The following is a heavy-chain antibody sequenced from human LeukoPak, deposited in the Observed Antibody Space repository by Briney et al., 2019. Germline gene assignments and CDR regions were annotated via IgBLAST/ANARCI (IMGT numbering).Heavy chain of an antibody. CDR3: ARDLVGGTWASGY. V-gene: IGHV1-2*02. CDR2: INPNNGGT. D-gene: IGHD1-14*01. CDR1: GFTFTGYY. Sequence: ASVKVSCKASGFTFTGYYIHWVRQAPGQGLELMGWINPNNGGTNYAQTFQDRVTMTRDTSISTAYMELSRLRSDVTAVYYCARDLVGGTWASGYWGQGTLVTVSS. J-gene: IGHJ4*02.